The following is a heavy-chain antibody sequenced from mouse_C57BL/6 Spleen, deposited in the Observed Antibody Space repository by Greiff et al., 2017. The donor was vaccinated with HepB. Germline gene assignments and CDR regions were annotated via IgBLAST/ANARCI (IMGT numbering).Heavy chain of an antibody. CDR1: GYSITSGYD. D-gene: IGHD1-1*02. CDR2: ISYSGST. CDR3: AREGPGGSYFDY. J-gene: IGHJ2*01. Sequence: EVKVVESGPGMVKPSQSLSLTCTVTGYSITSGYDWHWIRHFPGNKLEWMGYISYSGSTNYNPSLKSRISITHDTSKNHFFLKLNSVTTEDTATYYCAREGPGGSYFDYWGQGTTLTVSS. V-gene: IGHV3-1*01.